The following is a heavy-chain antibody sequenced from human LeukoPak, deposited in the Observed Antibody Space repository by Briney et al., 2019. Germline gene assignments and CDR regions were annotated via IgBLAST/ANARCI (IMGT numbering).Heavy chain of an antibody. V-gene: IGHV7-4-1*02. CDR3: AKTAMAYPIYYYMDV. J-gene: IGHJ6*03. CDR1: GYTFTSYA. Sequence: GASVKVSCKASGYTFTSYAMNWVRQAPGQGLEWMGWINTNTGNPTYAQGFTGRFVFSLDTSVSTAYLQISSLKAEDTAVYYCAKTAMAYPIYYYMDVWGKGTTVTVSS. D-gene: IGHD5-18*01. CDR2: INTNTGNP.